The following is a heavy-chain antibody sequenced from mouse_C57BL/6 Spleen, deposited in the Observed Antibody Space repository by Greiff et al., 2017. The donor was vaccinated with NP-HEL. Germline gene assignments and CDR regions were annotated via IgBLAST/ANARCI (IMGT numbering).Heavy chain of an antibody. D-gene: IGHD2-5*01. Sequence: VQLQQFGAELVRPGASVKLSCTASGFNIKDYYMHWVKQRPEQGLEWIGRIDPEDGDTEYAPKFQGKATMTADTSSNTAYLQLSSLTSEDTAVYYCTTGGSNYGGFGAYWGQGTLVTVSA. CDR1: GFNIKDYY. J-gene: IGHJ3*01. CDR3: TTGGSNYGGFGAY. CDR2: IDPEDGDT. V-gene: IGHV14-1*01.